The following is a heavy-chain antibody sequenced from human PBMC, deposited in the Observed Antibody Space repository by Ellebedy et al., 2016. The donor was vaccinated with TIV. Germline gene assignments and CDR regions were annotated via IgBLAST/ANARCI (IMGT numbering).Heavy chain of an antibody. V-gene: IGHV4-30-2*06. Sequence: SQTLSLTCVFSGDSITSGSYSWSWIRQSPGKGLEWIGYIYHSGGTYYHPSLNGRVTISVYMSNNQFSLKLTSLTAADTAVYYCATHLKAYDAFGIWGQGTMVTVSS. CDR2: IYHSGGT. CDR3: ATHLKAYDAFGI. D-gene: IGHD2-21*01. J-gene: IGHJ3*02. CDR1: GDSITSGSYS.